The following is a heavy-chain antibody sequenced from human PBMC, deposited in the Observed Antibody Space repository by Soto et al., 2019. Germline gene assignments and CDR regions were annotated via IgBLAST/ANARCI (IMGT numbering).Heavy chain of an antibody. CDR2: FSGSGGST. V-gene: IGHV3-23*01. Sequence: DVLLLESGGGLVQPGGSLRLPCAAAGFTFSNYALTWVRQSPGKGLEWVSTFSGSGGSTYYADSVRARFTIARDKSKNTLFLQMNSRRVEDTAIYYLARDWTGDTCPCLDRWDQGTTVSVSS. J-gene: IGHJ6*02. CDR3: ARDWTGDTCPCLDR. CDR1: GFTFSNYA. D-gene: IGHD3-3*01.